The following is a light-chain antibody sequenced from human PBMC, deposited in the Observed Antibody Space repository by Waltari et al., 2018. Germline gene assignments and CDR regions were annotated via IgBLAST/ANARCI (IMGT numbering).Light chain of an antibody. CDR2: RAS. V-gene: IGKV3-20*01. J-gene: IGKJ1*01. Sequence: EIVLTQSPGTASLSPGARVTLSCRASQSVGISSLAWYQQKPGQAPRLVIYRASRKATGIPDRFSGSGSGTDFSLTISRLEPEDFAVYYCQQHGTLPATFGQGTKVEIK. CDR3: QQHGTLPAT. CDR1: QSVGISS.